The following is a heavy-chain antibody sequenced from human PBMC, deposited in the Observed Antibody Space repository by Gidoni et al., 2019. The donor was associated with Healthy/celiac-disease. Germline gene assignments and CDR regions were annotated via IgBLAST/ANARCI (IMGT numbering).Heavy chain of an antibody. CDR2: INHSGST. D-gene: IGHD3-10*01. V-gene: IGHV4-34*01. J-gene: IGHJ5*02. CDR1: GGSFSGYY. CDR3: ARVTGLGLEREINWFDP. Sequence: QVQLQQWGAGLLKPSETLSLTCAVYGGSFSGYYWSWHRQPPGKGLEWIGEINHSGSTNYNTSLKSQVTISVDTSKNQFSLKLSSVTAAETAVYYCARVTGLGLEREINWFDPWGQGTLVTVSS.